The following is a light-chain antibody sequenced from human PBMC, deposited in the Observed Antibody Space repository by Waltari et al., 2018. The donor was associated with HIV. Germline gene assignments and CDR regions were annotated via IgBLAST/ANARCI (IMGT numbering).Light chain of an antibody. CDR3: NSRDYSGRRYV. Sequence: SSELSQDPAVSVAWGQTIRMTCKGDNLRNYSASWYQRRPGQAPLLVSYGASNRPSGIPDRFSGSRSGITASLTITGAQAEDEADYFCNSRDYSGRRYVFGPGTRVSVL. CDR2: GAS. J-gene: IGLJ1*01. CDR1: NLRNYS. V-gene: IGLV3-19*01.